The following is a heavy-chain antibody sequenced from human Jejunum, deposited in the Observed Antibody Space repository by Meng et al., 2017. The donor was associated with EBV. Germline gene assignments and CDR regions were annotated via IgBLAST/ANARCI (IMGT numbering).Heavy chain of an antibody. V-gene: IGHV1-8*01. CDR1: GYTVSSYD. Sequence: QVVLVQSGAEVKKAGRSVKVSCKASGYTVSSYDINCVRQATGQGREWMGWMNPNSGNTGYAQKFQGRVTMTMNTSISTAYMELSILRSEDTAVYYCARGASYGSALPWGQGTLVTVSS. CDR3: ARGASYGSALP. CDR2: MNPNSGNT. D-gene: IGHD5-18*01. J-gene: IGHJ5*02.